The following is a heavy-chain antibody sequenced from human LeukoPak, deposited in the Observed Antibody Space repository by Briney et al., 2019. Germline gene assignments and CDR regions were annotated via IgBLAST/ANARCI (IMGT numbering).Heavy chain of an antibody. CDR1: GYTFTSYD. D-gene: IGHD6-13*01. Sequence: ASVKVSCKASGYTFTSYDINWVRQATEQGLEWMGWMNPNSGNTGYAQKFQGRVTMTRNTSISTAYMELSSLRSEDTAVYYCARVLSIAAAGIDYWGQGTLVTVSS. CDR2: MNPNSGNT. V-gene: IGHV1-8*01. CDR3: ARVLSIAAAGIDY. J-gene: IGHJ4*02.